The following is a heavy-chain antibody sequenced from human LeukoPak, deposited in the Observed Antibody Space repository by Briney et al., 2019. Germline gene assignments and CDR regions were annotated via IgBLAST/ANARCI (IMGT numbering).Heavy chain of an antibody. CDR2: IYYSGSS. V-gene: IGHV4-39*01. CDR3: ARHPSYYYDSSGYPDY. J-gene: IGHJ4*02. Sequence: SETLSLTCTVSGGSISSSSYYWGWIRQPPGKGLEWIGSIYYSGSSYYNPSLKSRVTISVDTSKNRFSLRLSSVTAADTAVYYCARHPSYYYDSSGYPDYWGQGTLVTVSP. CDR1: GGSISSSSYY. D-gene: IGHD3-22*01.